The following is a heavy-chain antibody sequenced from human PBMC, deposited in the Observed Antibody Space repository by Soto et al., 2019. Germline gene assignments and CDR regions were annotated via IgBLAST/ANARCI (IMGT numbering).Heavy chain of an antibody. Sequence: ASVKVSCKPSRYTFTSYGISLVRQAPGQGLEWMGWISAYNGNTNYAQKLQGRVTMTTDTSTSTAYMELRSLRSDDTAVYYCARVAIGYCSSTSCPSAPFDYWGQGTLVTVSS. D-gene: IGHD2-2*01. V-gene: IGHV1-18*01. J-gene: IGHJ4*02. CDR2: ISAYNGNT. CDR3: ARVAIGYCSSTSCPSAPFDY. CDR1: RYTFTSYG.